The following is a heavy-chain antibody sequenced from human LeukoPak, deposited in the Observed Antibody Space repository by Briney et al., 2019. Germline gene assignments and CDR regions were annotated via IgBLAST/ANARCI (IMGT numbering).Heavy chain of an antibody. CDR3: ARKAHEGSYSAKYFQY. J-gene: IGHJ1*01. Sequence: PSETLSLTCAVYVGSFSGNYCSWIRQPPGKGLEWIGEMNHSGSTNYNPPLKSRVTISVDTSKNQFSLKLSSVTAAETAVYYCARKAHEGSYSAKYFQYWGQGTLVTVSS. D-gene: IGHD1-26*01. CDR2: MNHSGST. V-gene: IGHV4-34*01. CDR1: VGSFSGNY.